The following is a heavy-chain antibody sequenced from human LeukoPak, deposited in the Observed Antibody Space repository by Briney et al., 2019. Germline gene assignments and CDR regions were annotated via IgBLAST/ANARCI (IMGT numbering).Heavy chain of an antibody. J-gene: IGHJ4*02. CDR1: GGSISSYY. V-gene: IGHV4-59*12. Sequence: SETLSLTCTVSGGSISSYYWSRIRQPPGKGLEWIGYIYYSGSTNYNPSLKSRVTISVDTSKNQFSLKLSSVTAADTAVYYCARDIGLRGRWLRDWGQGTLVTVSS. CDR2: IYYSGST. D-gene: IGHD4-23*01. CDR3: ARDIGLRGRWLRD.